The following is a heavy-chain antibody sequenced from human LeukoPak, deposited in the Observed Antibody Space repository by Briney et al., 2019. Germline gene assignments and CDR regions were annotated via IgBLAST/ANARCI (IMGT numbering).Heavy chain of an antibody. CDR1: GYTFTNYW. CDR2: IYPGDSDI. J-gene: IGHJ4*02. D-gene: IGHD3-10*01. V-gene: IGHV5-51*01. Sequence: PGESLKISCKAFGYTFTNYWIGWVRQMPGKGLDWMGIIYPGDSDIRYSPSFQGQVTISADKSISTAYLQWNSLRAPDTAMYYCARRGTGFGDTWGQGTLVTVSS. CDR3: ARRGTGFGDT.